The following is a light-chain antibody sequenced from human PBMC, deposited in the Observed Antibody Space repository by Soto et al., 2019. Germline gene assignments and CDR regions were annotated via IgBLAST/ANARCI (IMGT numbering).Light chain of an antibody. V-gene: IGKV1-5*01. CDR2: DAS. CDR3: QQYNSYPFT. J-gene: IGKJ3*01. Sequence: DIPMTQSPSTLSASVEDRVTITCRASQSISSWLAWYQQKPGKAPKLLIYDASSLESGVPSRFSGSGSGTEFTLTISSLQPDDFATYYCQQYNSYPFTFGPGTKVDIK. CDR1: QSISSW.